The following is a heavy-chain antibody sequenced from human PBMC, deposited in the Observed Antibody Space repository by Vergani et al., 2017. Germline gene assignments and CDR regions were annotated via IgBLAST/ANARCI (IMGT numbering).Heavy chain of an antibody. CDR2: ISGSGGST. CDR3: ARAYGRYDWFDD. CDR1: GFTFSSYA. V-gene: IGHV3-23*01. J-gene: IGHJ4*01. Sequence: EVQLLESGGGLVQPGGSLRLSCAASGFTFSSYAMSWVRRAPGKGLEWVSAISGSGGSTYYADSVKGRFTISRDNSKNTLYLQMNSLRAEDTAVYYCARAYGRYDWFDDWGQRTLVTVSS. D-gene: IGHD1-20*01.